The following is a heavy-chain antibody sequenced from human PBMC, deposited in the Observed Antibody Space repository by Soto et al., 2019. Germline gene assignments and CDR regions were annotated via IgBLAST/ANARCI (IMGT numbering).Heavy chain of an antibody. V-gene: IGHV3-33*01. CDR1: GFTFSSYG. Sequence: GGSLRLSCAASGFTFSSYGMHWVRQAPGKGLEWVAVIWYDGSNKYYADSVKGRFTISRDNSKNTLYLQMNSLRAEDTAVYYCARDNPSYYDFWSGSPGCFDPWGQGTLVTVSS. CDR2: IWYDGSNK. CDR3: ARDNPSYYDFWSGSPGCFDP. D-gene: IGHD3-3*01. J-gene: IGHJ5*02.